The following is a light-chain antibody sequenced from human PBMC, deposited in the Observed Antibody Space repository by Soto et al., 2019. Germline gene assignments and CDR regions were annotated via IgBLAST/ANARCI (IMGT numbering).Light chain of an antibody. CDR1: SGDVGGYTS. V-gene: IGLV2-14*01. CDR3: SSYTSSSALA. Sequence: QSVLTQPASVSGSPGQSITISCTGTSGDVGGYTSVSWYQHHPGRAPKFIIYAVSNRPSGVSHRFSGSKSGNTASLTIPELQAADEADYYCSSYTSSSALAFGGGTKVTVL. J-gene: IGLJ3*02. CDR2: AVS.